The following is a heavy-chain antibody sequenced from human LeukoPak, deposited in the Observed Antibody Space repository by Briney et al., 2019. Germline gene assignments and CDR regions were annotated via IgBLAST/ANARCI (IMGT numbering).Heavy chain of an antibody. CDR3: ARDGGDDLN. V-gene: IGHV3-48*01. CDR1: GFTFSSYS. CDR2: ISSSSSTI. Sequence: PGGSLRLSCAASGFTFSSYSMNWVRQAPGKGLEWVSYISSSSSTIYYADSMKGRFTISRDNAKNSLYLQMNSLRAEDTAVYYCARDGGDDLNWGQGTLVTVSS. J-gene: IGHJ4*02. D-gene: IGHD2-21*01.